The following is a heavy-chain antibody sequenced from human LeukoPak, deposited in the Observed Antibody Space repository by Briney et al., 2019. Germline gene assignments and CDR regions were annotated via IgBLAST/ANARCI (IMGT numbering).Heavy chain of an antibody. CDR1: GFTFSSYG. CDR3: AKDGGYCSSTSCPAHYYGMDV. CDR2: ISYDGSNK. J-gene: IGHJ6*04. D-gene: IGHD2-2*01. V-gene: IGHV3-30*18. Sequence: AGGSLRLSCAASGFTFSSYGMHWVRQAPGKGLEWVAVISYDGSNKYYADSVKGRFTISRDNSKSTLYLQMNSLRAEDTAVYYCAKDGGYCSSTSCPAHYYGMDVWGKGTTVTVSS.